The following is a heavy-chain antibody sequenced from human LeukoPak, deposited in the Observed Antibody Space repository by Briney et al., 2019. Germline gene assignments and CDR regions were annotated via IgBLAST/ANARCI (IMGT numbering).Heavy chain of an antibody. CDR1: GYTLTELS. Sequence: ASVKVSCKVSGYTLTELSMHWVRQAPGKGLEWMGGFDPEDGETIYAQKFQGRVTMTEDTSTDTAYMELRSLRSDDTAVYYCARDPRYGSGSYYGSLFDYWGQGTLVTVSS. V-gene: IGHV1-24*01. CDR3: ARDPRYGSGSYYGSLFDY. J-gene: IGHJ4*02. D-gene: IGHD3-10*01. CDR2: FDPEDGET.